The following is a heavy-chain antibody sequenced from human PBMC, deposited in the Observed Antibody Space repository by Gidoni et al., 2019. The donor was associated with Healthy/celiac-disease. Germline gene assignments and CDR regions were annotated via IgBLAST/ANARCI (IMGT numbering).Heavy chain of an antibody. CDR3: AKDRATMVRGQSLYYGMDV. CDR2: ISYDGSNK. Sequence: QVQLVESGGGVVQPGRSLRLSCPASGFTFSSYRLHWVRPAPGKGLEWVAVISYDGSNKYYADSVKGRFTISRDNSKNTLYLQMNSLRAEDTAVYYCAKDRATMVRGQSLYYGMDVWGQGTTVTVSS. CDR1: GFTFSSYR. J-gene: IGHJ6*02. D-gene: IGHD3-10*01. V-gene: IGHV3-30*18.